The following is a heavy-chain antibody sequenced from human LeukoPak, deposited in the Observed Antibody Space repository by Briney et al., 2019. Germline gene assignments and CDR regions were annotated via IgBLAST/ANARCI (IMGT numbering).Heavy chain of an antibody. Sequence: SGGSLRLSCAASGFSFRDYTMNWVRQAPGKGLEWVSVIYSGGSTYYADSVKGRFTISRDNSKNTLYLQMNSLRAEDTAVYYCARGGSSPFDYWGQGTLVTVSS. CDR3: ARGGSSPFDY. CDR2: IYSGGST. J-gene: IGHJ4*02. CDR1: GFSFRDYT. D-gene: IGHD6-13*01. V-gene: IGHV3-53*01.